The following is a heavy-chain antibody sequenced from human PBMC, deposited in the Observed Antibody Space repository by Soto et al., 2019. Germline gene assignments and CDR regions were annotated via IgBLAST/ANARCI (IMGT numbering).Heavy chain of an antibody. D-gene: IGHD2-8*01. J-gene: IGHJ4*02. CDR1: GFTFSSYG. CDR3: AKDTAPGFYDANGHLDY. V-gene: IGHV3-9*01. CDR2: INWDSGDI. Sequence: PGGSLRLSCAASGFTFSSYGMSWVRQAPGKGLEWVSGINWDSGDIGYADSVKGRFTISRDNAKNSLYLQMNSLKTEDTALYYCAKDTAPGFYDANGHLDYWGQGTPVTVSS.